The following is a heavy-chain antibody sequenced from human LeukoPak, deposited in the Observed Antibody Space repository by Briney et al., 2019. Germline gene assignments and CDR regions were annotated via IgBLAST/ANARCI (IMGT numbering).Heavy chain of an antibody. J-gene: IGHJ4*02. CDR1: GFTFSAYA. CDR3: ATGKPYYDSSDLFDY. CDR2: ISGSGGST. Sequence: GGSLRLSCAASGFTFSAYAMSWVRQAPGKGLEWVAAISGSGGSTYYAESVKGRFTISRDNSKNTLYLQMNSLRAEDTAVYYCATGKPYYDSSDLFDYWGQGTLVTVSS. V-gene: IGHV3-23*01. D-gene: IGHD3-22*01.